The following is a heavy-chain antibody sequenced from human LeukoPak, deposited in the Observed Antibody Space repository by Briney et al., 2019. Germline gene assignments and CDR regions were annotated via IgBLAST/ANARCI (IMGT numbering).Heavy chain of an antibody. CDR3: ARGGPGYCSGGSCVNWFDP. Sequence: SQTLSLTCTVSGGSISSGGYYWSWIRQHPGKGLEWIGYIYYSGSTYYNPSLKSRVTISVDTSKNQFSLQLSSVTAADTAVYYCARGGPGYCSGGSCVNWFDPWGQGTLVTVSS. CDR1: GGSISSGGYY. V-gene: IGHV4-31*03. CDR2: IYYSGST. J-gene: IGHJ5*02. D-gene: IGHD2-15*01.